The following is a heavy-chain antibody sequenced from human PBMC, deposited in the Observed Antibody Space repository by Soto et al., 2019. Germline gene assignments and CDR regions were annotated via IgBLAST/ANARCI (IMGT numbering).Heavy chain of an antibody. CDR3: ARVVLYITNWNVFDA. V-gene: IGHV4-31*03. CDR1: GGSIYRGGYY. D-gene: IGHD1-1*01. CDR2: IYYSGST. Sequence: QVQLQESGPGLVKPSQTLSLTCTVSGGSIYRGGYYWSWIRQHPGKGLEWIGYIYYSGSTYYNPSLKSRVSISVDTSKNQFSLTLSSVTAADTAVYYCARVVLYITNWNVFDAWGQGTLVPVSS. J-gene: IGHJ4*02.